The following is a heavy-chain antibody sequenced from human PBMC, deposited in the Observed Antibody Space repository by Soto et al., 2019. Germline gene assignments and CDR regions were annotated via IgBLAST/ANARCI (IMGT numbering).Heavy chain of an antibody. CDR3: AKDLELYGIAVEAYYYYYGMEV. D-gene: IGHD6-19*01. J-gene: IGHJ6*02. CDR1: GFTFSSYG. Sequence: GGSLRLSCAASGFTFSSYGMHWVRQAPGKGLEWVAVISYDGSNKYYADSVKGRFTISRDNSKNTLYLQMNSLRAEDAAVYYCAKDLELYGIAVEAYYYYYGMEVWGQGTTVTVSS. V-gene: IGHV3-30*18. CDR2: ISYDGSNK.